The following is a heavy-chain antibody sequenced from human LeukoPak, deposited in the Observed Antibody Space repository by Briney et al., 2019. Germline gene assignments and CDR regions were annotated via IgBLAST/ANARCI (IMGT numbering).Heavy chain of an antibody. D-gene: IGHD3-16*01. CDR3: ARVLRGGFTQINFDY. CDR2: ISSSSSYI. J-gene: IGHJ4*02. CDR1: GFTFSDYY. Sequence: GGSLRLSCAASGFTFSDYYMSWIRQAPGKGLEWVSYISSSSSYIYYADSVKGRFTISRDNAKNSLYLQMNSLRAEDTAVYYCARVLRGGFTQINFDYWGQGTLVTVSS. V-gene: IGHV3-11*06.